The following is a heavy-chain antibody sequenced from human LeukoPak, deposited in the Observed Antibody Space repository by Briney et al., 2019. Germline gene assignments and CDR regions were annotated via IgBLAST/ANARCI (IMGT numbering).Heavy chain of an antibody. D-gene: IGHD6-6*01. CDR3: ARERGGWQLVSYGLGHRDAFDI. CDR1: GYTFTSYG. Sequence: GASVKVSCKASGYTFTSYGISWVRQAPGQGLEWMGWISAYNGKTNYAQKLQGGVTMTTDTSTNTAYMELRSLRSDDTAVYYCARERGGWQLVSYGLGHRDAFDIWGQGTMVTVSS. J-gene: IGHJ3*02. CDR2: ISAYNGKT. V-gene: IGHV1-18*01.